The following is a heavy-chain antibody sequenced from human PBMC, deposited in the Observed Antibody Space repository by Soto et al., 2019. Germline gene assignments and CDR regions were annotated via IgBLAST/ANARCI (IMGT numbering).Heavy chain of an antibody. CDR2: MNPNSGNT. D-gene: IGHD1-1*01. Sequence: ASVKVSCKASGYTFTSYIITWVRQATGQGLEWMGWMNPNSGNTGYAQKFQGRVTMTRNTSIGTAYMELSSLRSEDTAVYYCARARTGTTSMYVWGQGSTVTVS. V-gene: IGHV1-8*01. J-gene: IGHJ6*02. CDR3: ARARTGTTSMYV. CDR1: GYTFTSYI.